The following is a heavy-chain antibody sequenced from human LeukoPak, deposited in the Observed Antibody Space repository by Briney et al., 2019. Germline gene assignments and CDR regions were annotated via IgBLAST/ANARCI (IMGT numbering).Heavy chain of an antibody. CDR2: ISYDGSNK. D-gene: IGHD3-22*01. CDR3: ASTGGGQNYYDSSGYAYY. Sequence: GRSLRLSCAASGFTFSSYGMHWVRQAPGKGLEWVAVISYDGSNKYYADSVKGRFTISRDNSKNTLYLQMNSLRAEDTAVYYCASTGGGQNYYDSSGYAYYWGQGTLVTVSS. CDR1: GFTFSSYG. J-gene: IGHJ4*02. V-gene: IGHV3-30*03.